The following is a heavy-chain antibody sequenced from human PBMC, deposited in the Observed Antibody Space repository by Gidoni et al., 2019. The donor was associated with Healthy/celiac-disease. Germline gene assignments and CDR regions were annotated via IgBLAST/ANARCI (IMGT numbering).Heavy chain of an antibody. D-gene: IGHD3-3*01. CDR2: INPNSGGT. J-gene: IGHJ4*02. Sequence: QVQLVQSGAEVKKPGASVKVSCKAPGYTFTGYYMHWVRQAPGQGLEWMGWINPNSGGTNYAQKFQGWVTMTRDTSISTAYMELSRLRSDDTAVYYCARGSSGEIDEWLLFFDYWGQGTLVTVSS. CDR3: ARGSSGEIDEWLLFFDY. CDR1: GYTFTGYY. V-gene: IGHV1-2*04.